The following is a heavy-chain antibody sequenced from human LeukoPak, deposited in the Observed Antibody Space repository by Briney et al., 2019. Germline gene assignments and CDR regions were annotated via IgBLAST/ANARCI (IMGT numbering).Heavy chain of an antibody. V-gene: IGHV3-23*01. Sequence: GGSLRLSCAASGFTFNDAWMSWVRQAPGKGLEWVSAISGSGGSTYYADSVKGRFTISRDNSKNTLYLQMNSLRAEDTAVYYCAKAATVTLRPSPDYWGQGTLVTVSS. CDR2: ISGSGGST. CDR3: AKAATVTLRPSPDY. J-gene: IGHJ4*02. CDR1: GFTFNDAW. D-gene: IGHD4-17*01.